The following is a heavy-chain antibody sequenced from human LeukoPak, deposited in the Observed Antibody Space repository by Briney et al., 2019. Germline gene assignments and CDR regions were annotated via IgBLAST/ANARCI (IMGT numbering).Heavy chain of an antibody. V-gene: IGHV3-48*03. J-gene: IGHJ4*02. CDR3: AVDWFQNFEN. CDR2: ISSSGGTI. D-gene: IGHD3-9*01. CDR1: GFTFSSYE. Sequence: GGSLRLSCADPGFTFSSYEMNWVRQAPGKGLEWVSYISSSGGTIYYADSVKGRFTISRDNSKHTLYLQMNTLRAEDTAVYYCAVDWFQNFENMGQGTLATVSS.